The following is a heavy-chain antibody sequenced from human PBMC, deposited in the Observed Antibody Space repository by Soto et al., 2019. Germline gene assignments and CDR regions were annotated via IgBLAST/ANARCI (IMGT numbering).Heavy chain of an antibody. Sequence: QVQLVESGGGVVQPGGSLRLSCAASGFTFSSYAMHWVRQAPGKGLEWVAVISYDGSNKYYADSVKGRFTISRDNSKNTLYLHMNSLRAEDTAVYYCARGAGAPGAFDIWGQGTMVTVSS. D-gene: IGHD1-26*01. CDR1: GFTFSSYA. J-gene: IGHJ3*02. V-gene: IGHV3-30-3*01. CDR3: ARGAGAPGAFDI. CDR2: ISYDGSNK.